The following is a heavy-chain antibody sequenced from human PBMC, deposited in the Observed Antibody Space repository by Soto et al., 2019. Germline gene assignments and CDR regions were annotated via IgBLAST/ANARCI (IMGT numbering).Heavy chain of an antibody. Sequence: PGESLKISCKGSGYSFTTYWIGWVRQMPGKGLEWMAIINPADSDTRYSPSFRGHVTISADKSISTAYLQWSSLEASDTAIYYCARQGGAYVSIDYWGQGTQLTVSS. CDR3: ARQGGAYVSIDY. V-gene: IGHV5-51*01. D-gene: IGHD3-16*01. J-gene: IGHJ4*02. CDR2: INPADSDT. CDR1: GYSFTTYW.